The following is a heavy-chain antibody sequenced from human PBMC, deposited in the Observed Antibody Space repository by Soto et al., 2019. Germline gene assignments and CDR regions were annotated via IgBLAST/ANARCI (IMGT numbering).Heavy chain of an antibody. D-gene: IGHD1-26*01. CDR1: GYTFTSYG. Sequence: QVQLVQSGAEVKKPGASVKVSCKASGYTFTSYGISWVRQAPGQGRAWMGWISAYNGNTNYAQKLQGRVPMTTDTSTSTAYMELRSLRSDDTAVYYCARDLIVGATPPDYIDYWGQGTLVTVSS. CDR2: ISAYNGNT. J-gene: IGHJ4*02. CDR3: ARDLIVGATPPDYIDY. V-gene: IGHV1-18*01.